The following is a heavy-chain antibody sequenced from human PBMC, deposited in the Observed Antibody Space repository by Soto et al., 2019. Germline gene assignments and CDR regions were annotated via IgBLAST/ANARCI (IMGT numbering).Heavy chain of an antibody. CDR1: GYTLTDLS. Sequence: TSVKVSCEVSGYTLTDLSMHWVRQAPGKGLEWMGGFDPEDGETIYAQKFQGRVTMTEDTSTDTAYMELSSLRSEDTAVYYCATGSNSGYEPDYWGQGTLVTVSS. CDR3: ATGSNSGYEPDY. D-gene: IGHD5-12*01. J-gene: IGHJ4*02. CDR2: FDPEDGET. V-gene: IGHV1-24*01.